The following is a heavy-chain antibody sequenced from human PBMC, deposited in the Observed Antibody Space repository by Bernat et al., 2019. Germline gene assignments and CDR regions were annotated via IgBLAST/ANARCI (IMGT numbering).Heavy chain of an antibody. CDR2: ISGSGGST. D-gene: IGHD3-10*01. J-gene: IGHJ3*02. CDR1: GFPLRSYA. Sequence: EVQLLESGGGLVQPGGSLRLSCAASGFPLRSYAMSWVRQAPGKGLEWVSAISGSGGSTYYADPVKGRFTISRDTSKNTLYLQMNSLRAEDTAVYYCAKAFLWFGEFANAFDIWGQGTMVTVSS. CDR3: AKAFLWFGEFANAFDI. V-gene: IGHV3-23*01.